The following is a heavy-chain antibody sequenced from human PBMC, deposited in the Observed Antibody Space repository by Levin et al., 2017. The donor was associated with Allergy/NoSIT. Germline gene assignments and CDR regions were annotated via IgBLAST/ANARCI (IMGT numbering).Heavy chain of an antibody. CDR2: ISNSADRT. CDR1: GFTFSSYA. J-gene: IGHJ4*02. D-gene: IGHD6-13*01. CDR3: AKDLLGAAGPRIFDY. V-gene: IGHV3-23*01. Sequence: GGSLRPSCAASGFTFSSYAMSWVRQAPGKGLEWVSGISNSADRTYYADSVKARFTISRDNSKNTLYLQMNSLEAEDTAIYYCAKDLLGAAGPRIFDYWGQGALVTVSS.